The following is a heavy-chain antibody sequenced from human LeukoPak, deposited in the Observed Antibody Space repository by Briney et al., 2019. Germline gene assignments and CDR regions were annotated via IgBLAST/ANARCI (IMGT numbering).Heavy chain of an antibody. CDR2: ISGSGGTT. D-gene: IGHD3-10*01. CDR1: GFTFSTYG. V-gene: IGHV3-23*01. J-gene: IGHJ6*02. Sequence: GGSLRLSCAASGFTFSTYGMSWVRQAPGKGLECVSGISGSGGTTYYADSVKGRFTISRDNSKNTVSMQLDSLRVDDTAIYYCTKAIFGGMTVWGQGTTVTVSS. CDR3: TKAIFGGMTV.